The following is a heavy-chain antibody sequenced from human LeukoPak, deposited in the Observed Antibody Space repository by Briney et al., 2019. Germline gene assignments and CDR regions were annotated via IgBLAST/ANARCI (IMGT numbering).Heavy chain of an antibody. Sequence: GSLRLSCAASGFTVSSNYLSWVRPAPGKGLEWVSVIYSGGTTYYADSVKGRFTISRDNSKNTLYLQMNSLRAEDTAVYYCARADSSSWYFYYWGQGILVTVSS. CDR2: IYSGGTT. CDR1: GFTVSSNY. V-gene: IGHV3-66*01. CDR3: ARADSSSWYFYY. D-gene: IGHD6-13*01. J-gene: IGHJ4*02.